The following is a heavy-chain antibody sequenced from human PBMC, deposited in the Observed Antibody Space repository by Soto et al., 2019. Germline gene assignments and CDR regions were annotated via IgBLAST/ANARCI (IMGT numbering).Heavy chain of an antibody. V-gene: IGHV4-61*01. CDR2: VHFSGTI. D-gene: IGHD1-1*01. Sequence: QVQLQESGPGLVKPSETLSLTCSVSGGSVNSATRYWSWIRQPPGKGLEWIGYVHFSGTINYNPSFKSRVVISVDSSKNQRSLKVRSVTAADTAVYYCSTGVDAYKMGHSWGPGILVTVSS. CDR1: GGSVNSATRY. J-gene: IGHJ4*02. CDR3: STGVDAYKMGHS.